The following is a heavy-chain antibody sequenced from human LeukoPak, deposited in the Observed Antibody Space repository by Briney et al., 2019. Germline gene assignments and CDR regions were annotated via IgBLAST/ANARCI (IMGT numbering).Heavy chain of an antibody. Sequence: PGGSLRLSCAASGFTFSSYGMHWVRQAPGKGLEWVAFIRYDGSNKYYADSVKGRFTISRDNSKNTLYLQMNSLRAEDTAVYYCAKDRGNGYNFSPFDYWGQGTLVTVSS. CDR2: IRYDGSNK. CDR1: GFTFSSYG. J-gene: IGHJ4*02. CDR3: AKDRGNGYNFSPFDY. V-gene: IGHV3-30*02. D-gene: IGHD5-24*01.